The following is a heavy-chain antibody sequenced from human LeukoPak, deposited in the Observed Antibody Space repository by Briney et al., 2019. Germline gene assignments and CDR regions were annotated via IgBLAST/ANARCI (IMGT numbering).Heavy chain of an antibody. J-gene: IGHJ3*02. CDR2: ISTYNGNT. CDR1: GYTFTSYG. CDR3: ARGLRFMEWFTNDAFDI. D-gene: IGHD3-3*01. Sequence: GSSVKVSCKASGYTFTSYGISWVRQAPGQGLEWMGWISTYNGNTNYAQKVQGRVTMTTDTSTSTAYMELRSLRSDDTAVYYCARGLRFMEWFTNDAFDIWGQGTMVTVSS. V-gene: IGHV1-18*01.